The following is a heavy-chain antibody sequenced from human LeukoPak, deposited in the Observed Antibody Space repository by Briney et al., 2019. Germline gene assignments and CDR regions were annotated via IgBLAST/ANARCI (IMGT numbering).Heavy chain of an antibody. CDR2: ISDDRSRQ. J-gene: IGHJ4*02. CDR3: VKDRTGTYTLDY. CDR1: GFTFSNYA. Sequence: GGSLRLSCAATGFTFSNYAIHRGRQAPGKGLEWVAFISDDRSRQHYADSVKGRFTISRDNSKNTLNLQMNSLRAEDTAVYYCVKDRTGTYTLDYWGQGTLVTVST. V-gene: IGHV3-30-3*01. D-gene: IGHD3-10*01.